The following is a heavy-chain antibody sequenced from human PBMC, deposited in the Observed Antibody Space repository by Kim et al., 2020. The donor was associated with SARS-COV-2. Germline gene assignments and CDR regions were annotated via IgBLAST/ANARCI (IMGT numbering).Heavy chain of an antibody. V-gene: IGHV3-53*01. J-gene: IGHJ4*02. CDR3: ARPGNDYGDLYFDY. D-gene: IGHD4-17*01. Sequence: ADSVQGRFTISRANSRNTLYLQMNSLRAEDTAVYYCARPGNDYGDLYFDYWGQGTLVTVSS.